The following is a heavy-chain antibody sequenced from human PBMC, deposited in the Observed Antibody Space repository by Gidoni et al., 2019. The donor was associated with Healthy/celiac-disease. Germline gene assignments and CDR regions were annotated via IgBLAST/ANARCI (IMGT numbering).Heavy chain of an antibody. D-gene: IGHD3-10*01. CDR3: ARGALYYYGSGSYDY. CDR2: ISYDGSNK. J-gene: IGHJ4*02. Sequence: QVQLVESGGGVVQPGRSLRLSCAASGFTFSSYAMHWVRQAPGKGLEWVAVISYDGSNKYYADSVKGRFTISRDNSKNTLYLQMNSLRAEDTAVYYCARGALYYYGSGSYDYWGQGTLVTVSS. V-gene: IGHV3-30*01. CDR1: GFTFSSYA.